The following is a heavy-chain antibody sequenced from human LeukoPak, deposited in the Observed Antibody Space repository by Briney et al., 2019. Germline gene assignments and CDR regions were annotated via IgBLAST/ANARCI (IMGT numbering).Heavy chain of an antibody. Sequence: VASVKVSCKASGYTFTSYGIIWVRQAPGQGLEWMGWISPYNGNTNYAQKLQGRVTMTTDTSTSTAYMELRSLRSDDTAVYYCAVSSSSIRGYVPYWGQGTLVTVSS. D-gene: IGHD6-6*01. CDR1: GYTFTSYG. CDR2: ISPYNGNT. J-gene: IGHJ4*02. V-gene: IGHV1-18*01. CDR3: AVSSSSIRGYVPY.